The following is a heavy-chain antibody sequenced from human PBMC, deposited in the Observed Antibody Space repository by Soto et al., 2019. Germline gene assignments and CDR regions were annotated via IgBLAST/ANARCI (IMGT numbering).Heavy chain of an antibody. D-gene: IGHD3-22*01. CDR1: GGTFSSYA. CDR2: IIPIFGTA. CDR3: ARDLFADQDSSGYSFAFDI. J-gene: IGHJ3*02. V-gene: IGHV1-69*13. Sequence: SVKVSCKASGGTFSSYAISWVRQAPGQGLERMGGIIPIFGTANYAQKFQGRVTITADESTSTAYMELSSLRSEDTAVYYCARDLFADQDSSGYSFAFDIWGQGTMVTVS.